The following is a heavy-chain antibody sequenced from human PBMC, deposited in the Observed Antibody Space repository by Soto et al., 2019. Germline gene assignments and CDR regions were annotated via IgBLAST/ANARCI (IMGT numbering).Heavy chain of an antibody. D-gene: IGHD2-2*01. CDR1: QFTFSSYG. Sequence: PDWPLRLSCTASQFTFSSYGRHWVLKNPFKGLELVAVISDDGSNKYYADSVKGRFTISRDNSKNTLYLQMNSLRAEDTAVYYCANYCRSTSCFSGGLENWGQGTLVTVSS. V-gene: IGHV3-30*18. J-gene: IGHJ4*02. CDR2: ISDDGSNK. CDR3: ANYCRSTSCFSGGLEN.